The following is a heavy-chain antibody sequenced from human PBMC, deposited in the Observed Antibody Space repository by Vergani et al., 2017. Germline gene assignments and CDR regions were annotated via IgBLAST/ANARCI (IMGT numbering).Heavy chain of an antibody. CDR2: IYTSGST. V-gene: IGHV4-61*02. CDR1: GGSISSGSYY. CDR3: ARGGVDTAMVIVHYYYGMDV. D-gene: IGHD5-18*01. J-gene: IGHJ6*02. Sequence: QVQLQESGPGLVKPSQTLSLTCTVSGGSISSGSYYWSWIRQPAGKGLEWIGRIYTSGSTNYNPSLKSRVTISVDTSKNQFSLKLSSVTAADTAVYCCARGGVDTAMVIVHYYYGMDVWGQGTTVTVSS.